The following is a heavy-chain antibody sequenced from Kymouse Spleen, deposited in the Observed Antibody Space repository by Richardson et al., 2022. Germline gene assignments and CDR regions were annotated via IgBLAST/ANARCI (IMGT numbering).Heavy chain of an antibody. J-gene: IGHJ6*02. CDR2: INHSGST. CDR1: GGSFSGYY. Sequence: QVQLQQWGAGLLKPSETLSLTCAVYGGSFSGYYWSWIRQPPGKGLEWIGEINHSGSTNYNPSLKSRVTISVDTSKNQFSLKLSSVTAADTAVYYCARAEYSSSWGYYYYGMDVWGQGTTVTVSS. D-gene: IGHD6-13*01. V-gene: IGHV4-34*01. CDR3: ARAEYSSSWGYYYYGMDV.